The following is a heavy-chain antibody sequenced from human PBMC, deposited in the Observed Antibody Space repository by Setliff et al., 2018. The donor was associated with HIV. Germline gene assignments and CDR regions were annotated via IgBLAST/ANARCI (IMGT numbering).Heavy chain of an antibody. V-gene: IGHV1-18*01. CDR1: GYTFTSYG. Sequence: GASSEVSCKASGYTFTSYGLSWVRQAPGQGLEWMGWISDYNSNTEYAQKLQGRVTMTKDTSTSTAYMELRSLRPDDTAVYFCARRADWFDLWGQGTLVTVSS. CDR2: ISDYNSNT. CDR3: ARRADWFDL. J-gene: IGHJ5*02.